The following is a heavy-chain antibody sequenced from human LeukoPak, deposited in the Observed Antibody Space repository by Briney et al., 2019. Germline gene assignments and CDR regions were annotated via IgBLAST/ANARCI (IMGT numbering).Heavy chain of an antibody. CDR2: ITIDGSST. CDR1: GVISRNSW. J-gene: IGHJ4*02. Sequence: GGSLRLSCVASGVISRNSWMHWVRQAPGKGLVWVSRITIDGSSTAYADFVKGRFTISRDNSKNTLYLQMNSLRAEDMAVYYCAKLMGDYDILTGYPFDYWGQGTLVTVSS. D-gene: IGHD3-9*01. V-gene: IGHV3-74*03. CDR3: AKLMGDYDILTGYPFDY.